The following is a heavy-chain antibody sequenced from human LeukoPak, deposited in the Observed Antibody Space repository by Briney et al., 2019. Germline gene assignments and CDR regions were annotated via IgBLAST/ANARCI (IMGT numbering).Heavy chain of an antibody. Sequence: GGSLRLSCAASGFKFDDYAMQWVRQAPGKGLVWVSRIASDGSSTTYADSVKGRFSISRDNAKNTLYLQMNSLRVEDTAVYYCARGRPHGNDYWGQGTLVTVSS. CDR2: IASDGSST. D-gene: IGHD4-23*01. CDR3: ARGRPHGNDY. V-gene: IGHV3-74*01. J-gene: IGHJ4*02. CDR1: GFKFDDYA.